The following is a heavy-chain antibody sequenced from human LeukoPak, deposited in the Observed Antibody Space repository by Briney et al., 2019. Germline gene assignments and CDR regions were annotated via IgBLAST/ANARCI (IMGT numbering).Heavy chain of an antibody. V-gene: IGHV3-21*01. CDR2: ISSSSSYI. Sequence: GGSLRLSCAASGFTFSSYSMNWVGQAPGKGLEWVSSISSSSSYIYYADSVKGRFTISRDNAKNSLYLQMNSLRAEDTAVYYCARSGVWAAMVYFDYWGQETLVTVSS. CDR3: ARSGVWAAMVYFDY. J-gene: IGHJ4*02. CDR1: GFTFSSYS. D-gene: IGHD5-18*01.